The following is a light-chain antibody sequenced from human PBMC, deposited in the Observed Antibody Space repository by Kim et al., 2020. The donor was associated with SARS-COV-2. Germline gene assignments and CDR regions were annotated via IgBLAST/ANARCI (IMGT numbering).Light chain of an antibody. J-gene: IGLJ2*01. CDR2: GQY. Sequence: VALGQTVRITCQGGTLKSYYASWYQQRPGHAPVLVIYGQYNRPSGIPDRFSGSRSGNTASLTITGAQAEDEADYYCNSRDSSGNVVFRGGTRLTVL. CDR3: NSRDSSGNVV. V-gene: IGLV3-19*01. CDR1: TLKSYY.